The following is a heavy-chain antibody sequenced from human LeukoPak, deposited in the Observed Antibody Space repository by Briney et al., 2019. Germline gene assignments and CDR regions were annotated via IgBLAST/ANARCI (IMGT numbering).Heavy chain of an antibody. D-gene: IGHD2-15*01. CDR2: MYHSGTS. V-gene: IGHV4-39*01. CDR3: ARLGRAGYCSGARCYN. J-gene: IGHJ4*02. CDR1: GASLSSGSYF. Sequence: SETLSLTCTVSGASLSSGSYFCGWIRQPTGKGLEWIGSMYHSGTSYYNPSLRGRVTISKDTSKNQLSLKLTSVTAADTAVYYCARLGRAGYCSGARCYNWGQGTLVTVSS.